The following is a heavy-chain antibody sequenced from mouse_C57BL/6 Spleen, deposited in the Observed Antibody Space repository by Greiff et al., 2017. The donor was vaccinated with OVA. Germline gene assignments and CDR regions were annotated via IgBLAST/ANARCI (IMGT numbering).Heavy chain of an antibody. J-gene: IGHJ3*01. Sequence: EVQGVESGGGLVQPGGSMKLSCVASGFTFSNYWMNWVRQSPEKGLEWVAQIRLKSDNYATHYAESVKGRFTISRDDSKSSVYLQMNNLRAEDTGIYYCTVYYSNYVDAYWGQGTLVTVSA. CDR3: TVYYSNYVDAY. CDR1: GFTFSNYW. V-gene: IGHV6-3*01. D-gene: IGHD2-5*01. CDR2: IRLKSDNYAT.